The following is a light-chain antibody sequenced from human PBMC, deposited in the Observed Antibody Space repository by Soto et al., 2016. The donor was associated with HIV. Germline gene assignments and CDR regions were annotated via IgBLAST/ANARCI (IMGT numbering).Light chain of an antibody. CDR3: QVWDDYQSI. Sequence: SYVLTQSPSVSVDPGKTATITCGGKNLGTKSVHWYQQRPGQAPVLVVYDDNDRPSGIPERFSGSNSGNTANPDPQTRVEAGDEADYYCQVWDDYQSIFGPGTKVTVL. J-gene: IGLJ1*01. CDR1: NLGTKS. V-gene: IGLV3-21*03. CDR2: DDN.